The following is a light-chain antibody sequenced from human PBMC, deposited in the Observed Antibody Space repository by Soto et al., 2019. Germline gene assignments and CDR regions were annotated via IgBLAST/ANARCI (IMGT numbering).Light chain of an antibody. CDR2: GAS. Sequence: DIVLTQSPGTLSLSPGERATLSCRASQSVSSSYLAWYQQKPGQAPRLLIYGASSRATGIPDRFSGSGSGTDFTLTISRLEPEDFAVYYCPQYGSSPTFGGGTKVEIK. CDR3: PQYGSSPT. V-gene: IGKV3-20*01. CDR1: QSVSSSY. J-gene: IGKJ4*01.